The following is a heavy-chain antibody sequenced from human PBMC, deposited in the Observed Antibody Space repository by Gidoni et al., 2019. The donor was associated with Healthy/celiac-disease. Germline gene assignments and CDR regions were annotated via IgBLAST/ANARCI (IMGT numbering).Heavy chain of an antibody. D-gene: IGHD3-10*01. V-gene: IGHV3-33*01. CDR1: GFTCSSYG. CDR2: IWYDGSNK. Sequence: QVQLVESGGGVVQPGRSLRLSCAASGFTCSSYGMHWVRQAPGKGLEWVAVIWYDGSNKYYADSVKGRFTISRDNSKNTLYLQMNSLRAEDTAVYYCARDGPGLGSPPQPFDYWGQGTLVTVSS. J-gene: IGHJ4*02. CDR3: ARDGPGLGSPPQPFDY.